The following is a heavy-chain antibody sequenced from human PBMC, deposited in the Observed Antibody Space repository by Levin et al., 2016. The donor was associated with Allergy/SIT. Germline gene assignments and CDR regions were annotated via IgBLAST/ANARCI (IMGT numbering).Heavy chain of an antibody. V-gene: IGHV1-3*01. CDR3: ARGAARTYYYYYYGMDV. CDR2: INAGNGNT. J-gene: IGHJ6*02. CDR1: GYTFTSYA. D-gene: IGHD6-6*01. Sequence: ASVKVSCKASGYTFTSYAMHWVRQAPGQRLEWMGWINAGNGNTKYSQKFQGRVTITRDTSASTAYMELSSLRSEDTAVYYCARGAARTYYYYYYGMDVWGQGTTVTVSS.